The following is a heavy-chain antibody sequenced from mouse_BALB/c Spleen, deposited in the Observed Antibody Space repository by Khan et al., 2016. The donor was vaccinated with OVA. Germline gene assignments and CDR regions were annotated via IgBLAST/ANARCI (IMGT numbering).Heavy chain of an antibody. CDR2: ILAGGDT. CDR3: ARKAPIHYVGYRTMDY. D-gene: IGHD1-2*01. V-gene: IGHV2-9*02. J-gene: IGHJ4*01. Sequence: VQLQESGPGLVAPSQSLSITCTVSGFSLTNYGVHWVRQPPGKGLEWLGVILAGGDTNYNSSLMSRLSISKDYSKSQVFLQMNSLQTDDTAMYYCARKAPIHYVGYRTMDYWGQGTTVTVSS. CDR1: GFSLTNYG.